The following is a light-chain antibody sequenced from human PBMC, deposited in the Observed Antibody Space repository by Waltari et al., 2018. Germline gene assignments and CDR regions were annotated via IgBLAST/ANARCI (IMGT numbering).Light chain of an antibody. CDR3: QQCYTFPYT. CDR2: WAS. J-gene: IGKJ2*01. Sequence: IVLTQSPDSLAVSLGERATLNCKSSQSVVFSSNNKNYLAWYQQKPGQPPKLLITWASTRESGVPDRFSGSGSETDFTLTISSLQAEDVAVYYCQQCYTFPYTFGQGTKLEIK. V-gene: IGKV4-1*01. CDR1: QSVVFSSNNKNY.